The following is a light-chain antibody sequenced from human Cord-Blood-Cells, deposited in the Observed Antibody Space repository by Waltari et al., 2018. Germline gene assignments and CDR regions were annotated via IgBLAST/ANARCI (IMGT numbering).Light chain of an antibody. CDR1: SPNIGSNT. CDR2: SNN. J-gene: IGLJ2*01. V-gene: IGLV1-44*01. CDR3: AAWDDSLNGVV. Sequence: QSVLTQPPSASGTPGQGGTLSCSGSSPNIGSNTVNWYQQLPGTAPKLLIYSNNQRPSGVPDRFSGSKSGTSASLAISGLQSEDEADYYCAAWDDSLNGVVFGGGTKLTVL.